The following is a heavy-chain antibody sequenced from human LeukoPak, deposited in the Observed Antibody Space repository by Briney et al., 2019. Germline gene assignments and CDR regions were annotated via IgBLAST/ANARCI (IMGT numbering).Heavy chain of an antibody. V-gene: IGHV4-34*01. CDR1: GGSFSGFF. J-gene: IGHJ4*02. CDR2: IKHGERT. D-gene: IGHD3/OR15-3a*01. CDR3: ARGTSPDWPTLHF. Sequence: SETLSLTCAVYGGSFSGFFWSWIRQPPGKGLEWIGEIKHGERTDYNPSLKSRVTISVDTSKNQFSLKLTSVTAADTAVYYCARGTSPDWPTLHFWGQGTLVTVSS.